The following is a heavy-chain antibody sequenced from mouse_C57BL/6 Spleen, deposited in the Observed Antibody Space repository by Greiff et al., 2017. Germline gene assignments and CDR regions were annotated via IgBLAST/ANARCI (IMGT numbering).Heavy chain of an antibody. CDR3: ARHYYYGSSYYAMDY. V-gene: IGHV5-6*02. Sequence: DVKLVESGGDLVKPGGSLKLSCAASGFTFSSYGMSWVRQTPDKRLEWVATISSGGSYTYSPDSVKGRFTISRDNAKNTLYLQMSSLKSEDTAMYYCARHYYYGSSYYAMDYWGQGTSVTVSS. CDR1: GFTFSSYG. J-gene: IGHJ4*01. D-gene: IGHD1-1*01. CDR2: ISSGGSYT.